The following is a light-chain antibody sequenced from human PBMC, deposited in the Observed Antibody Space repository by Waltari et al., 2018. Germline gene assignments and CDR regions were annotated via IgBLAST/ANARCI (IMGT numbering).Light chain of an antibody. V-gene: IGKV3-11*01. CDR1: QSVSRD. J-gene: IGKJ4*01. CDR3: QQRRDWPLT. Sequence: EIVLTQSPATLSLSPGERASLSCRASQSVSRDLAWYRQKPGQAPRLLIFDASIRATGTPARFSGSGSGTDFTLTISSLEPEDFAVYYCQQRRDWPLTFGGGTKVDIK. CDR2: DAS.